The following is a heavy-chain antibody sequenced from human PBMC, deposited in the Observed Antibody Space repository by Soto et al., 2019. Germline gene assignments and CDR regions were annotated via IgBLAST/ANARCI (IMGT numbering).Heavy chain of an antibody. Sequence: ASVKVSCKASGGTFSSYAISWVRQAPGQGLEWMGGIIPIFGTANYAQKFQGRVTITADESTSTAYMELSSLRSEDTAVYYCARVGYYDILTANYYYYGMDVWGQGTTVTVS. CDR2: IIPIFGTA. V-gene: IGHV1-69*13. CDR1: GGTFSSYA. J-gene: IGHJ6*02. CDR3: ARVGYYDILTANYYYYGMDV. D-gene: IGHD3-9*01.